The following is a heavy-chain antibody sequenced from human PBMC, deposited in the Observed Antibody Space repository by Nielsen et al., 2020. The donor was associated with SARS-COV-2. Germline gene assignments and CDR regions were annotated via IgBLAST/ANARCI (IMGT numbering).Heavy chain of an antibody. D-gene: IGHD4-23*01. V-gene: IGHV3-13*04. Sequence: GGSLRLSCAASGFTFSSYDVHWVRQATGKGLEWVSAIGTAGDTYYPGSVKGRFTISRENAKNSLYLQMNSLRAGDTAVYYCARVYGGKSPPENWYFDLWGRGTLVTVSS. CDR1: GFTFSSYD. J-gene: IGHJ2*01. CDR3: ARVYGGKSPPENWYFDL. CDR2: IGTAGDT.